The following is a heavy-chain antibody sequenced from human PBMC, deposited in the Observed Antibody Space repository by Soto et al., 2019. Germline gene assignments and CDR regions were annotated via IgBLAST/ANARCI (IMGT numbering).Heavy chain of an antibody. Sequence: QVQLVQSGAEVKKPGASVKVSCKASGYTFTSNDINWVRQASGQGLEWMGWMNPNTGGSGYAQDFQGRITMTRDTATSTAYMELTSLRSDDTAVYYCARGGPAAGYDSWGQVTLVTVSS. D-gene: IGHD6-13*01. J-gene: IGHJ4*02. CDR2: MNPNTGGS. CDR3: ARGGPAAGYDS. CDR1: GYTFTSND. V-gene: IGHV1-8*01.